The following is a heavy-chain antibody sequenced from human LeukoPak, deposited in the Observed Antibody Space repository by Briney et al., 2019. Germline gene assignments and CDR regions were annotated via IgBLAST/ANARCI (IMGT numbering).Heavy chain of an antibody. CDR2: INWNGGST. D-gene: IGHD6-19*01. CDR1: GFTFDDYG. CDR3: ARAGFLAVAGTGVYFDY. J-gene: IGHJ4*02. Sequence: PGGSLRLSCAASGFTFDDYGMSWVRQAPGKGLEWVSGINWNGGSTGYADSVKGRFTISRDNAKNSLYLQMNSLRAEDTALYYCARAGFLAVAGTGVYFDYWGQGTLVTVSS. V-gene: IGHV3-20*04.